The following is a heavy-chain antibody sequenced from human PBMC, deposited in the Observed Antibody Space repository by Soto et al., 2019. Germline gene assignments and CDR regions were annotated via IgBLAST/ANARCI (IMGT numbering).Heavy chain of an antibody. V-gene: IGHV4-30-4*01. J-gene: IGHJ3*02. CDR3: VRGMETLALGDAFDI. D-gene: IGHD3-3*01. CDR1: SGSISSGDHY. CDR2: ISYSGNT. Sequence: SETLSLTCTVSSGSISSGDHYWGWIRQPPGKGLEWIGYISYSGNTYYNPSLKTRGLISVDTSKNHFSLRLTSVTAADTAVYYCVRGMETLALGDAFDIWGQGTMVT.